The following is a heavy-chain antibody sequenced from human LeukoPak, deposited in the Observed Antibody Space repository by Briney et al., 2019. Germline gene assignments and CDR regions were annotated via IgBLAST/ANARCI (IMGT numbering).Heavy chain of an antibody. D-gene: IGHD2-21*01. V-gene: IGHV3-21*01. CDR2: ISSSSSYI. CDR1: GFTFSSYS. J-gene: IGHJ6*03. CDR3: ARDGEPYCGGDCFFYMDV. Sequence: GGSLRLSCAASGFTFSSYSMNWVRQAPGKGLEWVSSISSSSSYIYYADSVKGRFTISRDNAKNSLYLQMNSLRAEDTAVYYCARDGEPYCGGDCFFYMDVWGKGTTVTVSS.